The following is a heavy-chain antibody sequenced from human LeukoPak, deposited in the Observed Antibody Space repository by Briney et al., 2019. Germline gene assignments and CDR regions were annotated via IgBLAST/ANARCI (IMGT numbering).Heavy chain of an antibody. CDR3: ARDGYYYDSSGMDV. V-gene: IGHV3-21*01. J-gene: IGHJ6*02. CDR1: GFTFSSYS. Sequence: GGSLRLSCAASGFTFSSYSMNWDRQAPGKGLEWVSSISSSNSYIYYADSVKGRFTISRDNAKNSLYLQMNSLRAEDTAVYYCARDGYYYDSSGMDVWGQGTTVTVSS. CDR2: ISSSNSYI. D-gene: IGHD3-22*01.